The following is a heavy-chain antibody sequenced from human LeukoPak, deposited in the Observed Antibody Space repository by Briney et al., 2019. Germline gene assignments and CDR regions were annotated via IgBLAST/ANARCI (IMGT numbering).Heavy chain of an antibody. CDR1: GFTFSDYY. J-gene: IGHJ4*02. Sequence: GGSLRLSCAASGFTFSDYYMSWVRQAPGKGLEWVSVIYSGGSTYYADSVKGRFTISRDNSKNTLYLQMNSLRAEDTAVYYCAREGGRDGYNLFDYWGQGTLVTVSS. CDR3: AREGGRDGYNLFDY. D-gene: IGHD5-24*01. CDR2: IYSGGST. V-gene: IGHV3-53*01.